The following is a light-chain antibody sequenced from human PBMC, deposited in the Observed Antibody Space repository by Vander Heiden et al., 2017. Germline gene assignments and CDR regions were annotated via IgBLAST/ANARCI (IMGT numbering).Light chain of an antibody. CDR3: QQYNNWPPAYT. J-gene: IGKJ2*01. Sequence: IVVTLSPATLSVSPGERATLSCRASQSVSSNLAWYQQKPGQAPRLLIYGASTRATGIPARFSGSGSGTEFTLTISSLQSEDFAVYYCQQYNNWPPAYTFGQGTKLEIK. CDR1: QSVSSN. V-gene: IGKV3-15*01. CDR2: GAS.